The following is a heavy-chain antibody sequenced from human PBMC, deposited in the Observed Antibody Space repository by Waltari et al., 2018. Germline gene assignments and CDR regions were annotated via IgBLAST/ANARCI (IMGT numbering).Heavy chain of an antibody. CDR2: IYHSGST. J-gene: IGHJ4*02. Sequence: QVQLQESGPGLVKPSETLSLTCAVSGYSISSGYYWGWIRPPPGKGLEWIGSIYHSGSTDYNPSLKSRVTISVDTSKNQCSLKLSSVTAADTAVYYCARQLGVVVAARPFDYWGQGTLVTVSS. D-gene: IGHD2-15*01. CDR3: ARQLGVVVAARPFDY. V-gene: IGHV4-38-2*01. CDR1: GYSISSGYY.